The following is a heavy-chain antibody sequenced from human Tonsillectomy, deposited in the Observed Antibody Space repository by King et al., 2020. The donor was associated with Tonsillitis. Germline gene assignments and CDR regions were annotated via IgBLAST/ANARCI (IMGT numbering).Heavy chain of an antibody. CDR2: ISGRGGST. J-gene: IGHJ4*02. D-gene: IGHD6-13*01. V-gene: IGHV3-23*04. Sequence: VQLVESGVGLVQPGGSLRLSCAASGFTFSSYAMSWVRQAPGKGLEWVSAISGRGGSTYYADSVKGRFTISRDNSKNTLYLQMNSLRADDTAVYYCAKHVQDSWSVYDYWGQGTLVTVSS. CDR3: AKHVQDSWSVYDY. CDR1: GFTFSSYA.